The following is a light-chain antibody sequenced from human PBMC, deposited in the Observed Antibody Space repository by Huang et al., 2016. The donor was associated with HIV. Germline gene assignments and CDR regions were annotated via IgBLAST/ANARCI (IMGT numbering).Light chain of an antibody. CDR3: LQSYDART. Sequence: DIQMTQSPSSLSVSIGDRVTITCRASQSISSHLNWYQQKPGKAPKLLIYGASKLQTGVPSRFSGCGSGTDFTLAISSLQPDDFATYYCLQSYDARTFGQGTKVEI. CDR1: QSISSH. J-gene: IGKJ1*01. CDR2: GAS. V-gene: IGKV1-39*01.